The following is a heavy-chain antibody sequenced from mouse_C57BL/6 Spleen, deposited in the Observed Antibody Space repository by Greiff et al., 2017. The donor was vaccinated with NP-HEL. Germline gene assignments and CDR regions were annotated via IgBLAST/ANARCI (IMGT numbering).Heavy chain of an antibody. CDR3: ARTTTVEEKAMDY. J-gene: IGHJ4*01. D-gene: IGHD1-1*01. V-gene: IGHV1-18*01. CDR2: INPNNGGT. CDR1: GYTFTDYN. Sequence: EVQLQQSGPELVKPGASVKIPCKASGYTFTDYNMDWVKQSHGKSLEWIGDINPNNGGTIYNQKFKGKATLTVDKSSSTAYMELRSLTSEETAVDYCARTTTVEEKAMDYWGQGTSVTVAS.